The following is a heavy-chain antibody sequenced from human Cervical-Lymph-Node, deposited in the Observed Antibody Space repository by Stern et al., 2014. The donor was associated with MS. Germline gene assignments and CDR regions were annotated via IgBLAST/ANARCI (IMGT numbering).Heavy chain of an antibody. CDR1: GFTFSTFA. J-gene: IGHJ4*02. D-gene: IGHD3-22*01. V-gene: IGHV3-30*04. CDR3: ARDPLTYYYDSRVYFDN. Sequence: VQLLESGGGVVQPGRSLRLSCAASGFTFSTFAMHWVRQAPGKGLEWVALISYDGYKESYADSVKGRFTISRDNAKNTLYLQVNSLRAEDTAVYYCARDPLTYYYDSRVYFDNWGPGTLVTVSS. CDR2: ISYDGYKE.